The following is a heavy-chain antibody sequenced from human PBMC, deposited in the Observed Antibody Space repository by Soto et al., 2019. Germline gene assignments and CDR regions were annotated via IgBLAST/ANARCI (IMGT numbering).Heavy chain of an antibody. CDR1: GGTFSSYA. CDR3: AREVNDYGGSNPAFDY. J-gene: IGHJ4*02. Sequence: QVQLVQSGAEVKKPGSSVKVSYKASGGTFSSYAISWVRQAPGQGLEWMGGIIPIFGTANYAQKFQGRVTITADESPSTAYMELSSLRSEDTAVYYCAREVNDYGGSNPAFDYWGQGTLVTVSS. D-gene: IGHD4-17*01. CDR2: IIPIFGTA. V-gene: IGHV1-69*01.